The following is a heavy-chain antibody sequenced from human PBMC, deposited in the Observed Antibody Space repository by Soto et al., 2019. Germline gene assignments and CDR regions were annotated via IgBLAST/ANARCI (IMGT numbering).Heavy chain of an antibody. V-gene: IGHV2-5*01. J-gene: IGHJ5*02. D-gene: IGHD1-26*01. CDR2: IYWNDDK. CDR1: GFSLSTSGVG. CDR3: AHVSGSYPPDTP. Sequence: SGPTLVNPTQTLTLACTFSGFSLSTSGVGVGWIRQPPGKALEWLALIYWNDDKRYSPSLKSRLTITKDTSKNQVVLTMTNMDPVDTATYYCAHVSGSYPPDTPWGQGTLVTVSS.